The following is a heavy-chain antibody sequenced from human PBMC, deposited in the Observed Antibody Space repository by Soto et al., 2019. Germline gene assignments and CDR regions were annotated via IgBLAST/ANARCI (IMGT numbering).Heavy chain of an antibody. D-gene: IGHD2-2*01. CDR1: GYTFTAYY. CDR2: INPNTGGT. Sequence: GASVKVSCKASGYTFTAYYMHWVRQAPGQGLEWMGWINPNTGGTGYAQTLQGRVTMTRDTSITTAYLELSGLRSDDTAVYYCARASCSSATCPFDYWGQGTLVTVSS. CDR3: ARASCSSATCPFDY. V-gene: IGHV1-2*02. J-gene: IGHJ4*02.